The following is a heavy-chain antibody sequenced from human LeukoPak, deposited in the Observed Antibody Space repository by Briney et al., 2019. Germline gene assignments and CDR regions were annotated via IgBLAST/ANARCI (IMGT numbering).Heavy chain of an antibody. D-gene: IGHD3-3*01. V-gene: IGHV3-23*01. J-gene: IGHJ4*02. CDR1: GFTFSSYA. Sequence: GGSLRLSCAASGFTFSSYAMSWVRQAPGKGLEWVSAISGGGGSTYYADSVKGRFTISRDNSKNTLYLQMNSLRAEDTAVYYCARITNRFFDYWGQGTLVTVSS. CDR3: ARITNRFFDY. CDR2: ISGGGGST.